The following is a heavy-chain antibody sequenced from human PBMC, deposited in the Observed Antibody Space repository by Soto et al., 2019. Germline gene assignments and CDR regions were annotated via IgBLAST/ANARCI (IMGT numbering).Heavy chain of an antibody. D-gene: IGHD1-1*01. CDR2: ISYDGSNK. V-gene: IGHV3-30*03. J-gene: IGHJ4*02. Sequence: GGSLRLSCAASGFTFSSYGMHWVRQAPGKGLEWVAVISYDGSNKYYADSVKGRFTISRDNSKNTLYLQMNSLRAEDTAVYYCVSSGTIRYFDYWGQGTLVTVDS. CDR1: GFTFSSYG. CDR3: VSSGTIRYFDY.